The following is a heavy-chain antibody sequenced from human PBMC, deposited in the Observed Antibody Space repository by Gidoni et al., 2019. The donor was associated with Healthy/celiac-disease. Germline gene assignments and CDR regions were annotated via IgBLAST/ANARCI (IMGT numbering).Heavy chain of an antibody. CDR3: ARVSGQDYDFWSGYYGYYGMDV. Sequence: QVQLQESGPGLVKPSETLSLTCTVSGGSISSYYWSWIRQPPGKGLEWIGYIYYSGSTNYNPSLKSRVTISVDTSKNQFSLKLSSVTAADTAVYYCARVSGQDYDFWSGYYGYYGMDVWGQGTTVTVSS. V-gene: IGHV4-59*01. D-gene: IGHD3-3*01. J-gene: IGHJ6*02. CDR1: GGSISSYY. CDR2: IYYSGST.